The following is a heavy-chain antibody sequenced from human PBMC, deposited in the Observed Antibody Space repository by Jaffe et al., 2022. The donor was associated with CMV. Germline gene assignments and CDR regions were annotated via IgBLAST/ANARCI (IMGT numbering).Heavy chain of an antibody. CDR2: ISWDGGST. CDR1: GFTFDDYT. D-gene: IGHD2-8*01. J-gene: IGHJ4*02. V-gene: IGHV3-43*01. Sequence: EVQLVESGGVVVQPGGSLRLSCAASGFTFDDYTMHWVRQAPGKGLEWVSLISWDGGSTYYADSVKGRFTISRDNSKNSLYLQMNSLRTEDTALYYCAKFAGGYCTNGVCPNDYWGQGTLVTVSS. CDR3: AKFAGGYCTNGVCPNDY.